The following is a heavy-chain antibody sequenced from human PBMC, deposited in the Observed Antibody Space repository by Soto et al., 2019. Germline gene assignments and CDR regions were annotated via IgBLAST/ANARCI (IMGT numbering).Heavy chain of an antibody. D-gene: IGHD6-6*01. CDR2: IYSNGDT. Sequence: KPSETLSLTCSVSSDSMNSGGYYWSWIRQHPGKGLEWIGYIYSNGDTYYNPSLKSRVTISVDTSKNQFSLNLTSVTAADTAVYYCARRGGGSSGYYYYAMDVWGQGTTVTVSS. J-gene: IGHJ6*02. CDR1: SDSMNSGGYY. V-gene: IGHV4-31*03. CDR3: ARRGGGSSGYYYYAMDV.